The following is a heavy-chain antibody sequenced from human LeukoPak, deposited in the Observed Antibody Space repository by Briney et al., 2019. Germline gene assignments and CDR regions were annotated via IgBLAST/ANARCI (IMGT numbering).Heavy chain of an antibody. V-gene: IGHV3-74*01. CDR1: GFTFSSYW. D-gene: IGHD3-22*01. CDR3: ARDIYDSSGYYYGPFDY. J-gene: IGHJ4*02. CDR2: INTDGSST. Sequence: GGSLRLSCAASGFTFSSYWMHWVRQAPGKGLGWVSHINTDGSSTSYADSVKGRFTISRDNAKNTLYLQMNSLRAEDTAVYYCARDIYDSSGYYYGPFDYWGQGTLVTVSS.